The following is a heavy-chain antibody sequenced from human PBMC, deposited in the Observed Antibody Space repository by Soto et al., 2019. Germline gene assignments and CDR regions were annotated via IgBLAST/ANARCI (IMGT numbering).Heavy chain of an antibody. Sequence: QVQLVQSGAEVKKPGSSVKVSCKASGGSFSSYAISWVRQAPVQGLEWMGGIIPIFGTATYAQKFQGRVTIIANKSTTTANIELSSRRSEDTAVYYCARAGPVAGNHAFDIWGQGTLVTVSS. CDR2: IIPIFGTA. CDR3: ARAGPVAGNHAFDI. J-gene: IGHJ3*02. CDR1: GGSFSSYA. D-gene: IGHD6-19*01. V-gene: IGHV1-69*06.